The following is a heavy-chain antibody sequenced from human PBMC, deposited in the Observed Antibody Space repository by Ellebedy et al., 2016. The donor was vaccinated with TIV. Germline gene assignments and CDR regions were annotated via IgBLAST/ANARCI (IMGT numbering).Heavy chain of an antibody. CDR3: ARGEWAGMVTYYGMDV. CDR2: INPSGGST. Sequence: AASVKVSCKASGYIFSSYYMHWVRQAPGQGLEWMGIINPSGGSTTYAQKFQGRVTMTRGTSTSTVYMELSSLRSEDTAVYYCARGEWAGMVTYYGMDVWGQGTTVTVSS. J-gene: IGHJ6*02. CDR1: GYIFSSYY. V-gene: IGHV1-46*01. D-gene: IGHD5-18*01.